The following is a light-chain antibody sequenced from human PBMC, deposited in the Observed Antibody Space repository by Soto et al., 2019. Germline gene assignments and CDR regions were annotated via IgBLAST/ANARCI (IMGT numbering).Light chain of an antibody. CDR1: QSVSSSY. Sequence: EIVLTQSPGTLSLSPGERATLSCRASQSVSSSYLAWYQQKPGQAPRLLIYGASIRATGIPDRFSGSGSGTDFTLIISRLEPEDFAVYYCQQYGSSPPLTFGGGTKVEIK. CDR2: GAS. CDR3: QQYGSSPPLT. V-gene: IGKV3-20*01. J-gene: IGKJ4*01.